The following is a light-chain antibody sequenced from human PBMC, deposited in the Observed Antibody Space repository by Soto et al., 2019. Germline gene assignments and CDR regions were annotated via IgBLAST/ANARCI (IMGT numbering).Light chain of an antibody. Sequence: QSALTQPPSVSGAPGQRVTISCTGSSSNIGAGYDVHWYQQLPGTAPKLLIDGNSNRPSGVPDRFSGSKSGTSASLAITGLQAEDEADYYCQSSDSSLNVFGTGTKVTVL. CDR1: SSNIGAGYD. CDR2: GNS. CDR3: QSSDSSLNV. J-gene: IGLJ1*01. V-gene: IGLV1-40*01.